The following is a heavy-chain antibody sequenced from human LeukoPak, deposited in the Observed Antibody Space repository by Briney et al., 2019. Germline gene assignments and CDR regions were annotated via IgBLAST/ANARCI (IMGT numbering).Heavy chain of an antibody. V-gene: IGHV3-30*02. Sequence: GGSLRLSCAASGFTFSSYGMHWVRQAPGKGLEWVAFIRYDGSNKYYADSVKGRFTISRDSSKNTLYLQMNRLRAEDAAVYYCAKAPVTTCSGAYCYPFDYWGQGTLVTASS. CDR2: IRYDGSNK. CDR3: AKAPVTTCSGAYCYPFDY. J-gene: IGHJ4*02. CDR1: GFTFSSYG. D-gene: IGHD2-21*01.